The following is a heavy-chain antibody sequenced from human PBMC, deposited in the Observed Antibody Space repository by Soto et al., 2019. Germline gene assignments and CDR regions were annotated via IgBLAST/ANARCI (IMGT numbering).Heavy chain of an antibody. CDR3: ARRWGDAFDI. D-gene: IGHD1-26*01. Sequence: SETLSLTCTVSGGSISSHYLSWIRQPPGKGLEWIGYIYYSGSTNYNPSLKSRVTISVDTSKNQFSLKLSSVTAADTAVYYCARRWGDAFDIWGQGTMVT. J-gene: IGHJ3*02. CDR1: GGSISSHY. V-gene: IGHV4-59*11. CDR2: IYYSGST.